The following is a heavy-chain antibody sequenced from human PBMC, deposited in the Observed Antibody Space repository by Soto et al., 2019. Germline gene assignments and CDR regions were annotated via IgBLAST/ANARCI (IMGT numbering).Heavy chain of an antibody. D-gene: IGHD2-2*01. Sequence: PGGSLRLSCAASGFTFSNYGMHWVRQAPGKGLEWVAVIWYDGSNKYYADSVKGRFTISRDNSKNTLYLQMNSLRAEDTAVYYCAKRKYCPSTTCFDYCGQGTQVNVSS. CDR3: AKRKYCPSTTCFDY. CDR1: GFTFSNYG. V-gene: IGHV3-33*06. CDR2: IWYDGSNK. J-gene: IGHJ4*02.